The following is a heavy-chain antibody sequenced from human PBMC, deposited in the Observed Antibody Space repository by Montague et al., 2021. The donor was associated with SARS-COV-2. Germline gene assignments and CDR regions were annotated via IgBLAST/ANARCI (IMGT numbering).Heavy chain of an antibody. Sequence: TLSLTCTVSGGSISSGGYYWSWIRQPPGKGLEWIGYIYYSGSTYYNPSLKSRVTISVDTSKNQFSLKLSSVTAADTAVYYCASNLYQDYYGRYVGYFDSWGQGTLVTVSS. D-gene: IGHD3-3*01. V-gene: IGHV4-31*03. CDR3: ASNLYQDYYGRYVGYFDS. CDR2: IYYSGST. J-gene: IGHJ4*02. CDR1: GGSISSGGYY.